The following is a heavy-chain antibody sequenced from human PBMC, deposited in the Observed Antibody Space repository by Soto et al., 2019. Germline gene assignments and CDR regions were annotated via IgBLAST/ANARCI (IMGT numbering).Heavy chain of an antibody. CDR2: INHSGST. CDR3: ARVRPYYYGSGNWFDP. D-gene: IGHD3-10*01. V-gene: IGHV4-34*01. CDR1: GGSFSGYY. Sequence: SETLSLTCAVYGGSFSGYYWSWIRQPPGKGLEWIGEINHSGSTNYNPSLKSRVTISVDTSKNQFSLKLSSVTAADTAVYYCARVRPYYYGSGNWFDPWGQGTLVTGSS. J-gene: IGHJ5*02.